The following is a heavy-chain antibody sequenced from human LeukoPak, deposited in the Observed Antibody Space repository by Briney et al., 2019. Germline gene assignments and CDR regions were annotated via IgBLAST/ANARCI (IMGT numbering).Heavy chain of an antibody. CDR3: TTAFPGLLRYFDWLLTNPDY. D-gene: IGHD3-9*01. Sequence: GGSLRLSCAASGFTFSNAWMSWVRQAPGKGLEWVGRIKSKTDGGTTDYAAPMKGRFTISRDDSKNTLYLQMNSLKTEDTAVYYCTTAFPGLLRYFDWLLTNPDYWGQGTLVTVSS. V-gene: IGHV3-15*01. CDR1: GFTFSNAW. CDR2: IKSKTDGGTT. J-gene: IGHJ4*02.